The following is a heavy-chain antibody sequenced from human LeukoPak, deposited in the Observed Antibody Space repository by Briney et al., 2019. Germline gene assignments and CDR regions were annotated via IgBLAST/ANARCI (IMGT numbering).Heavy chain of an antibody. D-gene: IGHD6-19*01. CDR2: INHSGST. CDR1: GGSFSGYY. V-gene: IGHV4-34*01. CDR3: ARVRSSGWYASRLFDP. J-gene: IGHJ5*02. Sequence: PSETLSLTCAVYGGSFSGYYWSWIRQPPGKGLEWIGEINHSGSTNYNPSLKSRVTISVDTSKNQFSLKLSSVTAADTAVYYCARVRSSGWYASRLFDPWGQGTLVTVSS.